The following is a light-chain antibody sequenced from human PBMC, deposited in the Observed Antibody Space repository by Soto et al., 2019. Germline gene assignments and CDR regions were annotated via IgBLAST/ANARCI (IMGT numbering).Light chain of an antibody. CDR2: LEGSGSY. V-gene: IGLV4-60*03. Sequence: QPVLTQSSSASASLGSSVKLTCTLTSGHSSYIIAWHQQQPGKAPRYLMKLEGSGSYNKGSGVPDPFSGSSSGADISNLQSEGEPDYYCETRDNNTRVFGGGTQLTVL. J-gene: IGLJ3*02. CDR3: ETRDNNTRV. CDR1: SGHSSYI.